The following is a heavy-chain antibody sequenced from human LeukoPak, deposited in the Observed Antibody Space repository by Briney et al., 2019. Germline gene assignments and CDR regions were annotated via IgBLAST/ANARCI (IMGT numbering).Heavy chain of an antibody. CDR1: GGSFSGYY. Sequence: SETLSLTCAVYGGSFSGYYWSWIRQPPGKGLEWIGEINHSGSTNYNPSLKSRVTISVDTSKNQFSLKLSSVTAADTAVYYCARSITIFGVVRRTNWFDPWGQGTLVTASS. CDR3: ARSITIFGVVRRTNWFDP. D-gene: IGHD3-3*01. CDR2: INHSGST. J-gene: IGHJ5*02. V-gene: IGHV4-34*01.